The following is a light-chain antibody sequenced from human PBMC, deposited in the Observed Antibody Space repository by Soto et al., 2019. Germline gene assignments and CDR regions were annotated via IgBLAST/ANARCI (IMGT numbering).Light chain of an antibody. CDR1: QSVSSS. Sequence: EIGITQPSPTLSVSPGERATLPCRASQSVSSSLAWYQQKPGQAPRLLIYGTSTRATGVPARFSGSGSGTEFTLTISSLQSEDFAVYYCQQYNNWWTFGQGTKVDIK. J-gene: IGKJ1*01. CDR3: QQYNNWWT. CDR2: GTS. V-gene: IGKV3-15*01.